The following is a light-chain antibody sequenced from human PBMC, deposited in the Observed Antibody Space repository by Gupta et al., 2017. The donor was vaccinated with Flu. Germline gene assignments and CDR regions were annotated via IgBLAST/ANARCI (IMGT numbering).Light chain of an antibody. CDR2: LGS. Sequence: DIVMTQSPLSLPVPPGEPASISCRSSQSLLHSNGYNYLDWYLQKPGQSPQLLIYLGSNRASGVPDRFSGSGSGTEFTLKISRVEAEDVGVYYCMQALQTPYTFGQGTKLEIK. V-gene: IGKV2-28*01. J-gene: IGKJ2*01. CDR3: MQALQTPYT. CDR1: QSLLHSNGYNY.